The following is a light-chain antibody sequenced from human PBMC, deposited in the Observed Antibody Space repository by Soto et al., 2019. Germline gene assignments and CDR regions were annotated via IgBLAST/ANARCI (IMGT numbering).Light chain of an antibody. Sequence: DNQMTQSPSTLSASVGDRVTITCRASQSISSWLAWYQQKPGKAPNLLIFSASGLERGVPSRFSGSGSGTEFTLTIRSLQPDDFATYYCQEYNGNSGLTFGGGTKVEIK. V-gene: IGKV1-5*03. CDR2: SAS. J-gene: IGKJ4*01. CDR3: QEYNGNSGLT. CDR1: QSISSW.